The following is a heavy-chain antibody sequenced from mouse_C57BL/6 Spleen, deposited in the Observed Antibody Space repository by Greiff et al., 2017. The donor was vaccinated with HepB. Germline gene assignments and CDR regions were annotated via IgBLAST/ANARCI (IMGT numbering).Heavy chain of an antibody. CDR1: GYSITSGYY. CDR3: ARDRVYWYFDV. J-gene: IGHJ1*03. V-gene: IGHV3-6*01. CDR2: ISYDGSN. Sequence: DVKLQESGPGLVKPSQSLSLTCSVTGYSITSGYYWNWIRQFPGNKLEWMGYISYDGSNNYNPSLKNRISITRDTSKNQFFLKLNSVTTEDTATYYCARDRVYWYFDVWGTGTTVTVSS.